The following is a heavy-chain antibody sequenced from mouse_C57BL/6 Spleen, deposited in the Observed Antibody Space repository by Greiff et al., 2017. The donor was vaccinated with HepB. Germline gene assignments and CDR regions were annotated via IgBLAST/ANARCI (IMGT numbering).Heavy chain of an antibody. CDR2: IDPETGGT. CDR3: TRGAPGY. J-gene: IGHJ2*01. CDR1: GYTFTDYE. Sequence: VHLVESGAELVRPGASVTLSCKASGYTFTDYEMHWVKQTPVHGLEWIGAIDPETGGTAYNQKFKGKAILTADKSSSTAYMELRSLTSEDSAVYYCTRGAPGYWGQGTTVAVSS. D-gene: IGHD3-1*01. V-gene: IGHV1-15*01.